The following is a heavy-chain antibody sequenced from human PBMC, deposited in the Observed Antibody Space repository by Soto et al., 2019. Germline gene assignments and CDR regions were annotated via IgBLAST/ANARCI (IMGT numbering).Heavy chain of an antibody. D-gene: IGHD2-21*02. J-gene: IGHJ6*02. V-gene: IGHV4-31*02. CDR3: TRVCGGDCHYGMDV. CDR2: IYYSGST. Sequence: WTWIRQHQGKGLEWIGYIYYSGSTYYNPSLKSRVPISVDTSKKQFTLKLSSVNAADTAVYYSTRVCGGDCHYGMDVCGQGPTVAFSS.